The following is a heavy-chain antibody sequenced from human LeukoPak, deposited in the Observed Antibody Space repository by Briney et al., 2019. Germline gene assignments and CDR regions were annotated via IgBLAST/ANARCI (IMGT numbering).Heavy chain of an antibody. D-gene: IGHD4-17*01. CDR2: INPNSGGT. V-gene: IGHV1-2*02. Sequence: GGSLRLSCAASGYTFTGYYMHWVRQAPGQGLEWMGWINPNSGGTNYAQKFQGRVTMTRDTSISTAYMELSRLRSDDTAVYYCARDLLPTVTTGYFQHWGQGTLVTVSS. CDR3: ARDLLPTVTTGYFQH. J-gene: IGHJ1*01. CDR1: GYTFTGYY.